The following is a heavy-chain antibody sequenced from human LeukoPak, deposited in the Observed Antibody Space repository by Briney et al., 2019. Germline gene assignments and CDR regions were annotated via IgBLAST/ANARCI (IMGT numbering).Heavy chain of an antibody. V-gene: IGHV3-23*01. CDR1: GFTFSSYA. Sequence: GGSLRLSCAASGFTFSSYAMSWVRQAPGKGLEGVSAISGSGGSTYYADSVKGRFTISRDNSKNTLYLQMNSLRAEDTAVYYCAKAQTGYSSGWYHYWGQGTLVTVSS. D-gene: IGHD6-19*01. CDR2: ISGSGGST. CDR3: AKAQTGYSSGWYHY. J-gene: IGHJ4*02.